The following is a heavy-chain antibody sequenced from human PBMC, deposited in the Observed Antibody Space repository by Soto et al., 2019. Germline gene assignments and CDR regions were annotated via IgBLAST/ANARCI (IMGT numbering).Heavy chain of an antibody. J-gene: IGHJ4*02. CDR1: GFTFSSYA. D-gene: IGHD3-3*01. CDR2: TSGSGGST. Sequence: PGGSLRLSCTASGFTFSSYAMNWVRQAPGKGLEWVSGTSGSGGSTYYADSVKGRFTISRDNSRNTLYLQMTSLRAEDTAAYYCAKTPSSDFWSGLRAFDYWGRGTLVTVSS. V-gene: IGHV3-23*01. CDR3: AKTPSSDFWSGLRAFDY.